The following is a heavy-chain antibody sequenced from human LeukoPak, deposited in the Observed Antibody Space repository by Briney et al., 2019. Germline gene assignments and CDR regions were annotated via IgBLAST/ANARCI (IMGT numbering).Heavy chain of an antibody. CDR1: GYTFTSYG. D-gene: IGHD4-23*01. CDR3: ARDGYGGRRSQGWCDP. J-gene: IGHJ5*02. CDR2: ISAYNGNT. Sequence: ASVKVSCKASGYTFTSYGISWVRQAPGQGLEWMGWISAYNGNTNYAQKLQGRVTMTTDTSTSTAYMELRSLRSDDTAVYYCARDGYGGRRSQGWCDPWGQGTLVTVSS. V-gene: IGHV1-18*01.